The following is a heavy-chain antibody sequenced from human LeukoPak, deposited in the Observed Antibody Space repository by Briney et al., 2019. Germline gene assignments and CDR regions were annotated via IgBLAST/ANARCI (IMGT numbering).Heavy chain of an antibody. D-gene: IGHD2-21*02. CDR2: IHPGDSDT. Sequence: GESLKISCKASGYSFTTYWIGWVRQMPGEGLEWMGIIHPGDSDTKYSPSFEGQVTISADKSIGTAYLQWSSLKASDSAVYYCARTYCGGDCYYSYFDYWGRGTLVTVSS. CDR1: GYSFTTYW. CDR3: ARTYCGGDCYYSYFDY. V-gene: IGHV5-51*01. J-gene: IGHJ4*02.